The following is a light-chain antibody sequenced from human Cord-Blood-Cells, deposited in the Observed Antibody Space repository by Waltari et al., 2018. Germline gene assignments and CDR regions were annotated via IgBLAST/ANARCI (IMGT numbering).Light chain of an antibody. CDR1: QSIRSY. CDR3: QQGYSTPLS. CDR2: SAS. J-gene: IGKJ2*01. Sequence: DIQMTQSPSSLSASVGDPVIITCRASQSIRSYLNLYQQKPGKAPKLLIYSASSLQSGVPSRVSGSGSGKDITLTISSLQPEDFATYYCQQGYSTPLSFGQGTKLEIK. V-gene: IGKV1-39*01.